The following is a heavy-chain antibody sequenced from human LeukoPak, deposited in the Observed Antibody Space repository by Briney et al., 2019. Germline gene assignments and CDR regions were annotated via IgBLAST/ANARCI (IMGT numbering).Heavy chain of an antibody. CDR2: ISRSGSTI. D-gene: IGHD3-16*01. CDR1: GFTFSSYE. Sequence: GGSLRLSCAASGFTFSSYEMNWVCQAPGKGLEWVSYISRSGSTIYYADSVKGRFTISRDNAKNSLYLQIHSLRAEDTAVYYCAREGGVSNWFDPWGQGTLVTVSS. V-gene: IGHV3-48*03. J-gene: IGHJ5*02. CDR3: AREGGVSNWFDP.